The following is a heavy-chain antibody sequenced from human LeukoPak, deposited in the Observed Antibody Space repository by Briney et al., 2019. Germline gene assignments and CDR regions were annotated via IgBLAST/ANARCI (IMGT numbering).Heavy chain of an antibody. CDR3: ARWQYWDTGGYFDY. J-gene: IGHJ4*02. D-gene: IGHD2-8*02. Sequence: SETLSLTCTVSGGSISGGAYYWSWIRQHPGKGLEWIAYILYSGNTYYNPYLKSRVTISVDTSKNQFSLKLSSVTAADTAVYYCARWQYWDTGGYFDYWGQGILVTVSS. CDR2: ILYSGNT. V-gene: IGHV4-31*03. CDR1: GGSISGGAYY.